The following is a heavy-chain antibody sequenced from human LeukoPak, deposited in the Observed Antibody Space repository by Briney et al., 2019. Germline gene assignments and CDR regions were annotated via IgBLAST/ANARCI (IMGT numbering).Heavy chain of an antibody. CDR3: AKWGDYDVLTGYYVPDY. Sequence: GASLRLSCAASGLTFSNYAMSWVRQAPGKGLEWVSAILGSGGSTYYADSVKGRFTVSRDNSKSTLYLQMNSLRAEDTALYYCAKWGDYDVLTGYYVPDYWGQGTLVTVSS. D-gene: IGHD3-9*01. CDR1: GLTFSNYA. J-gene: IGHJ4*02. V-gene: IGHV3-23*01. CDR2: ILGSGGST.